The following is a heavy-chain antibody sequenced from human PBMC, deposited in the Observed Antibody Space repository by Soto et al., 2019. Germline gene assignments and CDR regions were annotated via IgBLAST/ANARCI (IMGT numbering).Heavy chain of an antibody. CDR3: ARGNYYDSSGYFIPFDY. CDR1: GGSISSGGYY. CDR2: IYYSGST. V-gene: IGHV4-31*03. Sequence: QVQLQESGPGLVKPSQTLSLTCTVSGGSISSGGYYWSWIRQHPGKGLEWIGYIYYSGSTYYNPSLKSRVTISVDTSKNQFSLKLSSVTAADTAVYYCARGNYYDSSGYFIPFDYWGQGTLVTVSS. D-gene: IGHD3-22*01. J-gene: IGHJ4*02.